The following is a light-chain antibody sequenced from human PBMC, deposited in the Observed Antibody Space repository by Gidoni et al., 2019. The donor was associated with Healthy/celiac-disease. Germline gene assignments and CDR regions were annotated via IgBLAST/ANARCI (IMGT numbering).Light chain of an antibody. CDR2: GAS. J-gene: IGKJ4*01. CDR3: QQYNNWPPLT. Sequence: IVMTQSPATLSVSPGERATLSCRVSQSVSSNLAWYQQKPGQAPRLRIDGASTRATGIPARFSGSGSGTEFTLTISSLQSEDFAVYYCQQYNNWPPLTFGGGTKVEIK. V-gene: IGKV3-15*01. CDR1: QSVSSN.